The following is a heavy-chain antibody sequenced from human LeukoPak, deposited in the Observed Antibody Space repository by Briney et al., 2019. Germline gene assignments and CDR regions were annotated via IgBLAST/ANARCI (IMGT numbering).Heavy chain of an antibody. D-gene: IGHD3-3*01. CDR2: IYPGDSDT. J-gene: IGHJ6*02. CDR3: ARQAYYDFWSGYYSRGTYYYYGMDV. CDR1: GYSFTSYW. Sequence: GESPKISCKGSGYSFTSYWIGWVRQMPGKGLEWMGIIYPGDSDTRYSPSFQGQVTISADKSISTAYLQWSSLKASDTAMYYCARQAYYDFWSGYYSRGTYYYYGMDVWGQGTTVTVSS. V-gene: IGHV5-51*01.